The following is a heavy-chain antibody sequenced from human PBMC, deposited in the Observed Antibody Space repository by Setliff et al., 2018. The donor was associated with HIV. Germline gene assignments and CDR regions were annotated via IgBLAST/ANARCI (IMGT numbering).Heavy chain of an antibody. Sequence: PSETLSLTCTVSGGSISSYFWSWIRQPPGKGLEWIGYIYTTESTNYNPSLKSRVTISVDASKNQFSLKLNSVTAADTAVYYCAREWGRDGYDPHYFDYWGQGTLVTVPQ. CDR3: AREWGRDGYDPHYFDY. V-gene: IGHV4-4*09. D-gene: IGHD5-12*01. CDR1: GGSISSYF. CDR2: IYTTEST. J-gene: IGHJ4*02.